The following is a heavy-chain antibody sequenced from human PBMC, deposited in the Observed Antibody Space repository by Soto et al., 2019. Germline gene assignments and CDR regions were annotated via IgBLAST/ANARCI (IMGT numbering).Heavy chain of an antibody. CDR1: GFTFSSYA. D-gene: IGHD6-25*01. J-gene: IGHJ4*02. CDR3: AKDVDPHSAALNYFDY. Sequence: GGSLRLSCAASGFTFSSYAMSWVRQAPGKGLEWVSVISDSGSSKYYADSVKGRFTISRDNSKNTLYLQMNSLRAEDTAVYYCAKDVDPHSAALNYFDYWGQGTLVTVSS. CDR2: ISDSGSSK. V-gene: IGHV3-23*01.